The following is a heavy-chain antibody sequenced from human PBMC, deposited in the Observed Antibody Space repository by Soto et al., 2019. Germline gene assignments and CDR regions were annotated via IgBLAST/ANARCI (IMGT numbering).Heavy chain of an antibody. CDR2: IWYDGSHK. Sequence: QVQLVESGGGVVKPGRSLRLSCAASGFTFSTYGMHWVRQAPGMGLEWVAVIWYDGSHKDYADSVKGRFTISKDNSMNALYLQMNSLRVEDTALYYCARAVGPFDYWGQGPLVTVSS. D-gene: IGHD1-26*01. CDR3: ARAVGPFDY. J-gene: IGHJ4*02. CDR1: GFTFSTYG. V-gene: IGHV3-33*01.